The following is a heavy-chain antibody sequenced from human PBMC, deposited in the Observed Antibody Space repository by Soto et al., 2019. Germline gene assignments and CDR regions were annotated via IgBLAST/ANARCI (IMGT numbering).Heavy chain of an antibody. CDR1: GFTFSSSA. Sequence: ASVKGSCKTSGFTFSSSAVHWVRQARGHRLQWIGWIDVGSANANYAQMLQERVTISRDMSTSTAYMELSSLRPEDTAVYFCARCDGSATYCFFFAYWGQGTPVTVSS. CDR2: IDVGSANA. CDR3: ARCDGSATYCFFFAY. D-gene: IGHD3-10*01. V-gene: IGHV1-58*01. J-gene: IGHJ4*02.